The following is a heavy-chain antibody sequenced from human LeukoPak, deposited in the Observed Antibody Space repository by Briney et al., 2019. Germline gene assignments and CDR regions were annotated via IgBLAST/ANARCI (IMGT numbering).Heavy chain of an antibody. Sequence: SETLSLTCTVSGGAISSYYWSWIRQPAAKGLEWIGRIYTTGRTDYSASLKSRVTMSVDTSNNQYSLKLSSVTAADTAVYYCARDLPSHYFDSGNMFDPWGQGILVTVSS. V-gene: IGHV4-4*07. D-gene: IGHD3-10*01. CDR1: GGAISSYY. CDR3: ARDLPSHYFDSGNMFDP. J-gene: IGHJ5*02. CDR2: IYTTGRT.